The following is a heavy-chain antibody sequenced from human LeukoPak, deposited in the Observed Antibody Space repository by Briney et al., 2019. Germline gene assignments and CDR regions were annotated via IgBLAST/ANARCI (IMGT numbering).Heavy chain of an antibody. CDR1: GGSIGTSGSY. V-gene: IGHV4-31*03. Sequence: SQTLSLTCTVSGGSIGTSGSYWSWIRQHPGKGLEWIGYIYYSGSTYYTPSLKSRVTISLDTSKNQFSLKLSSVTAADTAVYYCARARTSWYFDIWGRGTLVTVSS. CDR2: IYYSGST. CDR3: ARARTSWYFDI. J-gene: IGHJ2*01.